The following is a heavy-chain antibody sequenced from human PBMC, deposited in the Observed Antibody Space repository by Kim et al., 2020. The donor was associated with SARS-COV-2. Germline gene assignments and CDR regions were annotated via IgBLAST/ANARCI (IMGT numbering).Heavy chain of an antibody. J-gene: IGHJ4*01. CDR3: ARDGTTRNGGYYFDY. V-gene: IGHV1-3*01. Sequence: QKFQGRVTIPRDTSASTAFMELSSLTSEDTAIYYCARDGTTRNGGYYFDYWGQGALVTVSS. D-gene: IGHD1-1*01.